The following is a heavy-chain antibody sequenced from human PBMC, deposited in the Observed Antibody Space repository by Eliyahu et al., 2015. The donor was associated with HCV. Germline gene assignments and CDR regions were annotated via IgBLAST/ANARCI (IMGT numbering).Heavy chain of an antibody. CDR2: ISGGGIST. V-gene: IGHV3-23*01. Sequence: EVQLLESGGGLVQPGGSLRLSCAASGFTFSSYAMSWVRQAPGKGLEWVSTISGGGISTYYADSVKGRFTISRDNSKNTLYLQMNSLRAEDTAVYYCAKARGSGTYRYYFDYWGQGTLVTVSS. D-gene: IGHD1-26*01. CDR1: GFTFSSYA. J-gene: IGHJ4*02. CDR3: AKARGSGTYRYYFDY.